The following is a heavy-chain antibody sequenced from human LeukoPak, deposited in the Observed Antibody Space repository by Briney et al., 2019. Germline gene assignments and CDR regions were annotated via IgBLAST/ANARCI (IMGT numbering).Heavy chain of an antibody. CDR3: ARDRYYGGNPGYFQH. V-gene: IGHV4-59*01. Sequence: SETLSLTCTVSGGSISSYYWSWIRQPPGKGLEWIGYIYYSGSTNYNPSLKSRVTISVDTSKNQFSLKLSSVTAADTAVYYCARDRYYGGNPGYFQHWGQGTLVTVSS. CDR2: IYYSGST. J-gene: IGHJ1*01. D-gene: IGHD4-23*01. CDR1: GGSISSYY.